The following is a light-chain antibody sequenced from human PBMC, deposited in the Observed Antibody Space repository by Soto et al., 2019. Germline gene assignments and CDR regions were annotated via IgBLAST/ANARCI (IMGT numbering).Light chain of an antibody. CDR1: QDISVY. V-gene: IGKV1-27*01. CDR2: SAS. J-gene: IGKJ5*01. CDR3: QNFNTAPRT. Sequence: DIQMTQSPSSLSASVGDRVTITCRASQDISVYLAWYQQKPGKVPKLLIYSASTLQSGVPSRFSGSGSGTDFTLTISSLQPEDVATYYCQNFNTAPRTFGQGTRLEIK.